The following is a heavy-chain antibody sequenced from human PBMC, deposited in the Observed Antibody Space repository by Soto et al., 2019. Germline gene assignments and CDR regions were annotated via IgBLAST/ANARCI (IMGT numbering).Heavy chain of an antibody. CDR3: ARGGDGPYYDYIWGSYRFDY. D-gene: IGHD3-16*02. Sequence: EVQLVESGGGLVKPGGSLRLSCAASGFTFSSYSMNWVRQAPGKGLEWVSSISSSSSYIYYADSVKGRFTISRDNAKNSLYRQMNSLRAEDTAVYYGARGGDGPYYDYIWGSYRFDYWGQGTLVTVSS. CDR2: ISSSSSYI. V-gene: IGHV3-21*01. CDR1: GFTFSSYS. J-gene: IGHJ4*02.